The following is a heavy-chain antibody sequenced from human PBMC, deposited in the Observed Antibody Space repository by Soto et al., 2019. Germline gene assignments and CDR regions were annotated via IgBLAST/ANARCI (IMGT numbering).Heavy chain of an antibody. J-gene: IGHJ6*02. V-gene: IGHV3-21*01. Sequence: EVQLVESGGGLVKPGGSLRLSCAASGFTFSSYSMNWVRQAPGKGLEWVSSISSSSSYIYYADSVKGRFTISRDNAKNSLYLQMNSLRAEDTAVYYCAREGYYGSGSYYMGYYYYGMDVWGQGTTVTVSS. D-gene: IGHD3-10*01. CDR1: GFTFSSYS. CDR3: AREGYYGSGSYYMGYYYYGMDV. CDR2: ISSSSSYI.